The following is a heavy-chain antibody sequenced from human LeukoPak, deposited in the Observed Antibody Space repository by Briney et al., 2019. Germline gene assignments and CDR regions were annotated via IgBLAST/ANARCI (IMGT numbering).Heavy chain of an antibody. CDR2: ISDGAATT. J-gene: IGHJ4*02. V-gene: IGHV3-23*01. CDR3: ANLNSGYATDF. CDR1: EFIFSTNP. D-gene: IGHD5-12*01. Sequence: GGSLRLSCAASEFIFSTNPMSWVRQAPGKGLEWVSLISDGAATTYYADSVKGRFTISRDNSKNTLYLQMISLRAEDTAVYYCANLNSGYATDFWGQGTLVTVSS.